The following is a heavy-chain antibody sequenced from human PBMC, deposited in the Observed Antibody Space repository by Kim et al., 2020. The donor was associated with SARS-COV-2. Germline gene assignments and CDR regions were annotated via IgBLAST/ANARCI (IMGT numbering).Heavy chain of an antibody. V-gene: IGHV3-11*05. Sequence: AEPGQGRLTISRDTAKTSRYLQMNSLRAEDTAVYYCARDNMGVSRWGMDVWGQGTTVTVSS. CDR3: ARDNMGVSRWGMDV. J-gene: IGHJ6*02. D-gene: IGHD3-16*01.